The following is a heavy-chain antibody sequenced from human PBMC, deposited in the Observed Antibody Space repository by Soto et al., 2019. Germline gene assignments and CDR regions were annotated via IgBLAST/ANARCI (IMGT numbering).Heavy chain of an antibody. Sequence: GGSLRVCCAASVFIFSSYDMSWVRQAPGKGLEWVSTILVDGRTFYVDSVKVRFTISRDSSKNTVYLQMNSLTAGDTALYYCAKATATGGGAFDICGQGTMVTVSS. CDR3: AKATATGGGAFDI. J-gene: IGHJ3*02. CDR1: VFIFSSYD. D-gene: IGHD2-8*02. V-gene: IGHV3-23*01. CDR2: ILVDGRT.